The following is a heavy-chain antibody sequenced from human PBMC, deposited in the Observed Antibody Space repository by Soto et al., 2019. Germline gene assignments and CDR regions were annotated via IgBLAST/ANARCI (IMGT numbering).Heavy chain of an antibody. Sequence: SETLSLTCTVSGGSISSGDYYWSWIRQPPGKGLEWIGYIYYSGSTNYNPSLKSRVTISVDTSKNQFSLKLSSVTAADTAVYYCARAGRKSSSWSPYYFDYWGQGTLVTVSS. CDR1: GGSISSGDYY. J-gene: IGHJ4*02. CDR2: IYYSGST. CDR3: ARAGRKSSSWSPYYFDY. V-gene: IGHV4-61*08. D-gene: IGHD6-13*01.